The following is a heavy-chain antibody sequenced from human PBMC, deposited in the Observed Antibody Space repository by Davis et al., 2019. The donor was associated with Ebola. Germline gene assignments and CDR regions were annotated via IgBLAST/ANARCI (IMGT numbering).Heavy chain of an antibody. Sequence: GESLKISCAASGFTFSDYAMHWVRQAPGKGLEWVALISFDGTNKDYASSVKGRFTISRDNSKNTVYLQMNSLRPEDTALYFCARDPPFYSSGWYVDYWGQGTLVTVSS. CDR2: ISFDGTNK. J-gene: IGHJ4*02. D-gene: IGHD6-19*01. CDR3: ARDPPFYSSGWYVDY. V-gene: IGHV3-30*04. CDR1: GFTFSDYA.